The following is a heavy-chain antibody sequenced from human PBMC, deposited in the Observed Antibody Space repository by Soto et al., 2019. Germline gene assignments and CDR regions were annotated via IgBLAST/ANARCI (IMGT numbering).Heavy chain of an antibody. Sequence: QVQLVQSGAEVKKPGASVKVSCKASGFTFIDYGITWVRQAPGQGLEWMGRISPYNGNTNYVENVQGRVTMTTDTSTSTVYMELRSLRSDDTAVYFCAREYLDYYDTSGYYYWGQGTLVTVSS. CDR3: AREYLDYYDTSGYYY. CDR1: GFTFIDYG. D-gene: IGHD3-22*01. CDR2: ISPYNGNT. J-gene: IGHJ4*02. V-gene: IGHV1-18*04.